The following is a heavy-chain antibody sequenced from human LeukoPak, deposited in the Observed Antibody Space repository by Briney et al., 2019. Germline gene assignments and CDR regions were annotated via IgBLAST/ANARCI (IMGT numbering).Heavy chain of an antibody. CDR2: INPNRCGT. CDR1: VYTFTDYY. D-gene: IGHD6-13*01. CDR3: ARDIAAAGMTFDP. V-gene: IGHV1-2*02. J-gene: IGHJ5*02. Sequence: ASVNVSFKASVYTFTDYYMHWVRPARAQGLEGMGWINPNRCGTNYAKKFQGRVTMTRDTSISTAYMELSRLRSDDTAVYYCARDIAAAGMTFDPWGQGTLVTVSS.